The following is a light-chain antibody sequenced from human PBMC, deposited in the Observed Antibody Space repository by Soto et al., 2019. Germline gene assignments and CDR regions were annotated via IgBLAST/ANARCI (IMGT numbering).Light chain of an antibody. Sequence: QSVLTQPPSVSGAPGQRVTISCTGSSSNIGAGYDVHWYQQLPGTAPKLLIYGSSNRPSGVPDRFSGSKSGSSASLAITELHAVHDAYYSCQSYDSSLARVFVPGTTLTVL. J-gene: IGLJ2*01. V-gene: IGLV1-40*01. CDR2: GSS. CDR1: SSNIGAGYD. CDR3: QSYDSSLARV.